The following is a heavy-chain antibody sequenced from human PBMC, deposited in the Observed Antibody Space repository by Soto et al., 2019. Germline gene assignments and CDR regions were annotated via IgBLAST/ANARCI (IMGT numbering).Heavy chain of an antibody. Sequence: QVQLRESGPGLVKPSGTLSLTCVVSGGSISNTNWWSWVRQPPGKGLEWIGEIYHSGTTNYSPSLKSRVTISVDMSKNQFSLTLSSVTAADTAVYYCAFPATADFDYWGQGTLVTVSS. D-gene: IGHD6-13*01. CDR1: GGSISNTNW. CDR2: IYHSGTT. CDR3: AFPATADFDY. J-gene: IGHJ4*02. V-gene: IGHV4-4*02.